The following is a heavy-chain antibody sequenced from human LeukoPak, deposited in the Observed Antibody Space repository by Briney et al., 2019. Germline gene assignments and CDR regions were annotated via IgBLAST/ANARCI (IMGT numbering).Heavy chain of an antibody. CDR1: GGSFSGYY. V-gene: IGHV4-34*01. Sequence: SETLSLTCAVYGGSFSGYYWSWIRQPPGKGLEWIGSIYYSGSTYYNPSPKSRVTISVDTSKNQFSLKLSSVTAADTAVYYCARHEGDSRLPLSYYGMDVWGQGTTVTVSS. CDR2: IYYSGST. J-gene: IGHJ6*02. D-gene: IGHD1-26*01. CDR3: ARHEGDSRLPLSYYGMDV.